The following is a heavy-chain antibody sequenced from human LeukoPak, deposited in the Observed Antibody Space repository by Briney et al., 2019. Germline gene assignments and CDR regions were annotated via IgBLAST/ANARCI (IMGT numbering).Heavy chain of an antibody. CDR1: GFTFSTYS. CDR2: IDSTGST. J-gene: IGHJ3*02. D-gene: IGHD5-18*01. CDR3: ARRERLGYSYGRGTLDI. Sequence: GGSLRLSCAASGFTFSTYSMNWVRQAPGKGLEWVSFIDSTGSTYYADSVKGRFTISRDNSRNTLYLQMNSLRVEDTAVYYCARRERLGYSYGRGTLDIWGQGTMVAVSS. V-gene: IGHV3-66*01.